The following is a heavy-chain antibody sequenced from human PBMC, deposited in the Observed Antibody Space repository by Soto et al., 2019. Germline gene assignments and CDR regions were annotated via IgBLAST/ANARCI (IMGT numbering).Heavy chain of an antibody. Sequence: GSLRLSCAASGFTFSSYAMHWVRQAPGKGLEWVAVISYDGSNKYYADSVKGRFTISRDNSKNTLYLQMNSLRAEDTAVYYCARGGDYGVTNVLWGQAPRVT. V-gene: IGHV3-30-3*01. D-gene: IGHD4-17*01. CDR2: ISYDGSNK. CDR3: ARGGDYGVTNVL. CDR1: GFTFSSYA. J-gene: IGHJ6*01.